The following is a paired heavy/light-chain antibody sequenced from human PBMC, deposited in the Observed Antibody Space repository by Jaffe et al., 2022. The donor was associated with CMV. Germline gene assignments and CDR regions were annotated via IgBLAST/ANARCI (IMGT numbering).Light chain of an antibody. CDR1: RDISNH. Sequence: DIQMTQSPSSLSASVGDRVTITCRASRDISNHLNWYQHKPGRAPKVLIHDASGLETGVPSRFSGSGSGTDFTLTISSLQPEDIATYYCQQYANLPWTFGQGAKVEI. CDR3: QQYANLPWT. J-gene: IGKJ1*01. CDR2: DAS. V-gene: IGKV1-33*01.
Heavy chain of an antibody. CDR1: GASISSYY. V-gene: IGHV4-59*08. CDR3: ARHGGGYISGFPGSRFDY. D-gene: IGHD5-18*01. CDR2: IYYNGGT. J-gene: IGHJ4*02. Sequence: QVQLQESGPGLVKPSETLSLTCAVSGASISSYYWSWIRQSPGKALEWIGYIYYNGGTNYHPSLKSRVTVSLDTSKNQFSLKLTSVTAADTAVYYCARHGGGYISGFPGSRFDYWGQGILVTVSS.